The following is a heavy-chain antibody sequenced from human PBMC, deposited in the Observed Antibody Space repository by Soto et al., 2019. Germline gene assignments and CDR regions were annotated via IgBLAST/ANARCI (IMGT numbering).Heavy chain of an antibody. CDR3: SKGGTVSSTPDY. V-gene: IGHV3-23*01. Sequence: GGALRFSCAASVFTFSSDAMLYLLQAPGEEREWVSGISGSGGSTYYADSVKGRFTISRDNSKNTLYLQMNSLRAEDTAVYYCSKGGTVSSTPDYWGQGTLVTVSS. CDR2: ISGSGGST. CDR1: VFTFSSDA. D-gene: IGHD4-17*01. J-gene: IGHJ4*02.